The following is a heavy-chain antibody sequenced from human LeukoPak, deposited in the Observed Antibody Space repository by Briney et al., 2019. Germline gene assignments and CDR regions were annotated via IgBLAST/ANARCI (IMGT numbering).Heavy chain of an antibody. CDR2: VSYSGST. J-gene: IGHJ5*02. D-gene: IGHD2-2*01. CDR3: ARGVVVVPAAREWFDP. V-gene: IGHV4-61*05. Sequence: SETLSLTCTVSGGSISSSSYYWGWIRQPRGKGLEWIGYVSYSGSTDYNPSLKSRVIISIDTSKNQFSLRLSSVTAADTAVYYCARGVVVVPAAREWFDPWGQGTLVTVSS. CDR1: GGSISSSSYY.